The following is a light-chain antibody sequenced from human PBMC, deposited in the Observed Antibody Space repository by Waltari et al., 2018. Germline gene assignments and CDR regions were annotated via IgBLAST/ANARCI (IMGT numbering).Light chain of an antibody. CDR1: QGLGSF. Sequence: DLQMTQSPSSVSASLVDRVTISCWASQGLGSFLAWYQQKPGQAPRLLIFAASSLHTGVPSRFSATWDGTHFSLTISNIQPEDFATYYCQQADSFPRTFGPGTKVEMK. V-gene: IGKV1-12*01. CDR2: AAS. J-gene: IGKJ3*01. CDR3: QQADSFPRT.